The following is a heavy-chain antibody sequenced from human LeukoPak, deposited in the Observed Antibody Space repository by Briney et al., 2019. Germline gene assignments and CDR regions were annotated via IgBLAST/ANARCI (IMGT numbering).Heavy chain of an antibody. CDR2: TYYRSKWYN. CDR3: AGDVGTSARYQFYS. Sequence: SQTLSLTCGISGDSVSSNNGAWNWIRQSPSRGLEWVGRTYYRSKWYNDYATSLQGRITISPDTSKNQFSLHLYSVTPEDTAIYYCAGDVGTSARYQFYSWGQGILVTASS. CDR1: GDSVSSNNGA. V-gene: IGHV6-1*01. J-gene: IGHJ4*02. D-gene: IGHD4/OR15-4a*01.